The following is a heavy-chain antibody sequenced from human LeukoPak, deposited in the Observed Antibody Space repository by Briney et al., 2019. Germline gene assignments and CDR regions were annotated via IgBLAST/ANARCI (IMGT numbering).Heavy chain of an antibody. J-gene: IGHJ4*02. Sequence: ASVKVSCKTSGDSLGPTYIHLVRHVPGQGLQYLGLILPMNGGANFADDFSDRVTLTWDASICTAYMEFHALTSDDTAVYFCARVDCRGGSCFADHWGQGTLVTVSS. CDR3: ARVDCRGGSCFADH. CDR1: GDSLGPTY. CDR2: ILPMNGGA. D-gene: IGHD2-15*01. V-gene: IGHV1-2*02.